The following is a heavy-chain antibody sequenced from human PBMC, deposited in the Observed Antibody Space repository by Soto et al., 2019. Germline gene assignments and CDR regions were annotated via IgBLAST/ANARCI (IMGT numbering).Heavy chain of an antibody. Sequence: SETLSLTCTVSGGSIDSGDYYWSWIRQPPGKGREWIGTIWYSGSTYYNPSLKSRVTISIETSKQFSLKLSSGTAADTAHDYKARRVSEGLRGDNYFYILGQGTMVTVSS. CDR1: GGSIDSGDYY. D-gene: IGHD5-18*01. CDR2: IWYSGST. J-gene: IGHJ3*02. CDR3: ARRVSEGLRGDNYFYI. V-gene: IGHV4-39*01.